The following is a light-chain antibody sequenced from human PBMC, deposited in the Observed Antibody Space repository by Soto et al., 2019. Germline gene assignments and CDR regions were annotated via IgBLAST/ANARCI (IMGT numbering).Light chain of an antibody. CDR2: DAV. Sequence: EIVLTQSPATLSLSPGESATLSCRASHSVPNDFLAWYQQKPGQPPRLIIDDAVDRATGVPDRFIGSGSGTDFTITISRLEHEDFAVYYCHQSAHSPLTFGQGTKVEIK. J-gene: IGKJ1*01. CDR1: HSVPNDF. CDR3: HQSAHSPLT. V-gene: IGKV3-20*01.